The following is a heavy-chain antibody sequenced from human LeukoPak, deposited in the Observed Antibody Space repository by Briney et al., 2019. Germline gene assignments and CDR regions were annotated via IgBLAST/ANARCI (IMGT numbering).Heavy chain of an antibody. Sequence: RPGGSLSFSCAAFGFTFFGFSWFGVAQAPGKGLEWLSYITSRSSPIYYGDAVKGRCTVPRYNAKSSLYPQMERLSEENTAVYYCARDGSRGVAVYWGQGTLVTVSS. J-gene: IGHJ4*02. D-gene: IGHD2-8*01. CDR2: ITSRSSPI. CDR1: GFTFFGFS. CDR3: ARDGSRGVAVY. V-gene: IGHV3-48*02.